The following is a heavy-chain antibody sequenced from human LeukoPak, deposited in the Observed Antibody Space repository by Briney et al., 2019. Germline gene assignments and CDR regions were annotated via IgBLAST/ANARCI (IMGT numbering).Heavy chain of an antibody. CDR1: GFTFSSYG. D-gene: IGHD3-3*01. J-gene: IGHJ4*02. V-gene: IGHV3-30*02. Sequence: PGGSLRLSCAASGFTFSSYGMHWVRQAPGKGLEWVAFIRYDGSNKYYADSVKGRFTISTDNSKNTLYLQMNSLRAEDTAVYYCAKDVRFLEWLHTFDYWGQGTLVTVSS. CDR2: IRYDGSNK. CDR3: AKDVRFLEWLHTFDY.